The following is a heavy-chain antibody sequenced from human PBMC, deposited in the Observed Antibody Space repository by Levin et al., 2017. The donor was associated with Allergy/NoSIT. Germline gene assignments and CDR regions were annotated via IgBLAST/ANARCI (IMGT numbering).Heavy chain of an antibody. CDR3: ARDVDYAFDY. J-gene: IGHJ4*02. CDR1: GFTFSSYS. V-gene: IGHV3-48*01. D-gene: IGHD4-17*01. CDR2: ISTSDSAK. Sequence: SGGSLRLSCAASGFTFSSYSMNWVRQAPGKGLEWVSYISTSDSAKYYADSVKGRFTISRDNAKNSLYLQMNSLRAEDTAMYYCARDVDYAFDYWGQGTLVTVSS.